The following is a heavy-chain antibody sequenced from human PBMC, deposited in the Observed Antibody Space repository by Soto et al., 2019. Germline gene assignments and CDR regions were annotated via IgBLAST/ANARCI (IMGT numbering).Heavy chain of an antibody. J-gene: IGHJ3*02. V-gene: IGHV5-51*01. CDR3: AAGYSTGLDAFDI. CDR1: GYNFANFW. CDR2: IFPGDSDT. Sequence: GESLKISCKGSGYNFANFWIGWVRQMPGKGLEWMGMIFPGDSDTKNSPSLEGQITMSVDKSDSSAYLQWRSLKASDTAIYYCAAGYSTGLDAFDIWGQGAMVTVSS. D-gene: IGHD2-8*02.